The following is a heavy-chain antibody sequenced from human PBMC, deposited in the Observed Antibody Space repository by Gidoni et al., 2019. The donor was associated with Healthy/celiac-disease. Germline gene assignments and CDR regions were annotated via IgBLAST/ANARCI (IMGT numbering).Heavy chain of an antibody. CDR1: GGSISSYY. CDR2: IYYSGST. CDR3: ARANEDYYGSGSFFVD. J-gene: IGHJ4*02. D-gene: IGHD3-10*01. Sequence: QVQLQESGPGLVKPSETLSLTCTVSGGSISSYYWSWIRQPPGKGLEWIGYIYYSGSTNYNPSLKSRVTISVDTSKNQFSLKLSSVTAADTAVYYCARANEDYYGSGSFFVDWGQGTLVTVSS. V-gene: IGHV4-59*01.